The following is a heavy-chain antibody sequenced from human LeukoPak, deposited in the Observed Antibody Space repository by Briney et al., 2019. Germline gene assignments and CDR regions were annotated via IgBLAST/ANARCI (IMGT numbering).Heavy chain of an antibody. V-gene: IGHV4-34*01. CDR3: ARGLGFGEFLQGFDP. CDR1: GGSFSGYD. CDR2: INHSGST. Sequence: SETLSLTCAVYGGSFSGYDGSWIRQPPGRGLEWIGEINHSGSTNYNPSLKSRVTISVDTSKNQFTLKLSSVTAADTAVYYCARGLGFGEFLQGFDPWGQGTLVTVSS. J-gene: IGHJ5*02. D-gene: IGHD3-10*01.